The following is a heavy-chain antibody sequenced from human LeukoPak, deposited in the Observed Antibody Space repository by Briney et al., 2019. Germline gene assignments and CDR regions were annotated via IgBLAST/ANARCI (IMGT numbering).Heavy chain of an antibody. V-gene: IGHV3-48*04. CDR1: GSTFSSHT. D-gene: IGHD3-3*01. CDR3: AREFYYDFWSGYYLEFGY. J-gene: IGHJ4*02. Sequence: GGSLRPSCAASGSTFSSHTMNWVRQAPGKGLEWISYISNTGSVIYYADSVKGRFTISRDNAKNSLYLQMNSLRAEDTAVYYCAREFYYDFWSGYYLEFGYWGQGTLVTVSS. CDR2: ISNTGSVI.